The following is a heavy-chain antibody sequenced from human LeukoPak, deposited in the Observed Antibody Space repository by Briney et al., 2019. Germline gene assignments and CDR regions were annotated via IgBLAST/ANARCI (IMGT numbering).Heavy chain of an antibody. CDR2: INPSGGST. V-gene: IGHV1-46*01. CDR1: GYTFTSYY. Sequence: ASVKVSCKASGYTFTSYYMHWVRQAPGQGLEWMGIINPSGGSTSYAQKFQGRVTMTRDMSTSTVYMELSSVTAADTAVYYCAREDYDDSGGWYFDLWGRGTLVTVSS. J-gene: IGHJ2*01. D-gene: IGHD3-3*01. CDR3: AREDYDDSGGWYFDL.